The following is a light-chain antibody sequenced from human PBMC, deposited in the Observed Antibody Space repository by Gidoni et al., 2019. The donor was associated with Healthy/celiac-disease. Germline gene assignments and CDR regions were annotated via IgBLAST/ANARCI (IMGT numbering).Light chain of an antibody. CDR1: RSVSSSY. CDR2: GAS. J-gene: IGKJ5*01. V-gene: IGKV3-20*01. Sequence: EIVLTQSPGTLSLSPGERATLPCSASRSVSSSYLAWYQQKPGQAPKLLIYGASSRATGVPDRFSGSGSGTDFTLTISRLEPEDFAVYYCQQYGSSPITFGQGTRLEIK. CDR3: QQYGSSPIT.